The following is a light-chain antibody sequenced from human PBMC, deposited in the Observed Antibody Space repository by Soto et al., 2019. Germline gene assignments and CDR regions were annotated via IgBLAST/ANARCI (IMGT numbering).Light chain of an antibody. Sequence: QSVLTQSSSASASLGSSVKLTCTLSSGHSSYIIAWHQQQPGKAPRYLMKLEGSGSYNKGSGVPGRFSGSSSGADRYLTIAHLLFEDEADYYCETWDSNTHVFGTGTKVTVL. CDR2: LEGSGSY. J-gene: IGLJ1*01. CDR1: SGHSSYI. V-gene: IGLV4-60*02. CDR3: ETWDSNTHV.